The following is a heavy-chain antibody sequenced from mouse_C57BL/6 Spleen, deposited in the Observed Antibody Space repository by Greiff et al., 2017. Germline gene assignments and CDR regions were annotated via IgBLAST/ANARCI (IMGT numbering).Heavy chain of an antibody. CDR1: GFSLTSYG. V-gene: IGHV2-2*01. CDR3: ARSGPMRLLPFDY. Sequence: QVQLQQSGPGLVQPSQSLSITCTVSGFSLTSYGVHWVRQSPGKGLEWLGVIWSGGSTDYNAAFISRLSISKDNSKSQVFFKMNSLQADDTAIYYCARSGPMRLLPFDYWGQGTTLTVSS. J-gene: IGHJ2*01. D-gene: IGHD2-3*01. CDR2: IWSGGST.